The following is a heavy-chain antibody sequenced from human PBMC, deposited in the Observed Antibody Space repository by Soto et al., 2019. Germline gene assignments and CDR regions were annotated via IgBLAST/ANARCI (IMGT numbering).Heavy chain of an antibody. CDR3: ASRTYYYDSSGYYWGAFDI. V-gene: IGHV5-51*01. Sequence: GESLKISCKGSGYSFTNYWIGWVRQMPGKGLEWMGIIYPGDSDTRYSPSFQGQVTISADKSISTAYLQWSSLKASDTAMYYCASRTYYYDSSGYYWGAFDIWGQGTMVTVSS. CDR2: IYPGDSDT. D-gene: IGHD3-22*01. CDR1: GYSFTNYW. J-gene: IGHJ3*02.